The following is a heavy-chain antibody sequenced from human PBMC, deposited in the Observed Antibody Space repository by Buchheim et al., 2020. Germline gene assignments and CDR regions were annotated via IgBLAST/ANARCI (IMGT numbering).Heavy chain of an antibody. CDR3: AKVLRYSSQPGHFDY. CDR1: GFTFSSYA. J-gene: IGHJ4*02. CDR2: ISGSGGST. Sequence: EVQLLESGGGLVQPGGSLRLSCAASGFTFSSYAMSWVRQAPGKGLEWVSSISGSGGSTYYADSVKGRFSISRDNSKNTLYLQMKSLGAEDTAVYYCAKVLRYSSQPGHFDYWGQGTL. D-gene: IGHD6-13*01. V-gene: IGHV3-23*01.